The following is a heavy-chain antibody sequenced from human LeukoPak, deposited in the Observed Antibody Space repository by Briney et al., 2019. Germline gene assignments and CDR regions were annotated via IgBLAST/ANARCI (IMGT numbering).Heavy chain of an antibody. CDR1: GYTFTSYD. CDR3: ARARITIFGVGYYYGMDV. J-gene: IGHJ6*02. V-gene: IGHV1-69*04. Sequence: GASVKVSCKASGYTFTSYDINWVRQAPGQGLEWMGRIIPILGIANYAQKFQGRVTTTADKSTSTAYMELSSLRSEDTAVYYCARARITIFGVGYYYGMDVWGQGTTVTVSS. D-gene: IGHD3-3*01. CDR2: IIPILGIA.